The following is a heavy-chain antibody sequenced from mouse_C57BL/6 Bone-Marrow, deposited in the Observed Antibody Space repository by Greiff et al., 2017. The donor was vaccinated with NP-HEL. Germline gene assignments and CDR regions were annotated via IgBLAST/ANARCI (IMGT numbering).Heavy chain of an antibody. Sequence: VKLQESGAELVKPGASVKLSCKASGYTFTEYTIHWVKQRSGQGLEWIGWFYPGSGSIKYNEKFKDKATLTADKSSSTVYMELSRLTSEDSAVYFCARHEGDGYDEGAWFAYWGQGTLVTVSA. V-gene: IGHV1-62-2*01. D-gene: IGHD2-2*01. J-gene: IGHJ3*01. CDR1: GYTFTEYT. CDR2: FYPGSGSI. CDR3: ARHEGDGYDEGAWFAY.